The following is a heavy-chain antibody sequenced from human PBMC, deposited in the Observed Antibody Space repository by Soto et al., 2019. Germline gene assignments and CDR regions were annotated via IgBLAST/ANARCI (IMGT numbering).Heavy chain of an antibody. Sequence: ASVKVSCKASGGTFSSYAISWVRQAPGQGLEWMGGIIPIFGTANYAQKFQGRVTITADESTSTAYMELSSLRSEDTAVYYCAREHSSGWYQPYYYYYGMDVWG. J-gene: IGHJ6*02. CDR1: GGTFSSYA. D-gene: IGHD6-19*01. CDR3: AREHSSGWYQPYYYYYGMDV. CDR2: IIPIFGTA. V-gene: IGHV1-69*13.